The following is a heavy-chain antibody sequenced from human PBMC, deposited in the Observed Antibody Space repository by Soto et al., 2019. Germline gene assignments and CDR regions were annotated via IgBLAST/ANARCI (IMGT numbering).Heavy chain of an antibody. Sequence: QVQLVQSGAEVKKPGSSVKVSCKASGGTFSSYSINWVRQAPGQGLEWMGKIIPILDISNYAQTFQGRVTCTADKSTYPAYMELSILRSEDTAVYYCAKDRGSRCSYAGYSYFDSWGQGTLVTVSS. CDR2: IIPILDIS. V-gene: IGHV1-69*02. J-gene: IGHJ4*02. D-gene: IGHD6-13*01. CDR1: GGTFSSYS. CDR3: AKDRGSRCSYAGYSYFDS.